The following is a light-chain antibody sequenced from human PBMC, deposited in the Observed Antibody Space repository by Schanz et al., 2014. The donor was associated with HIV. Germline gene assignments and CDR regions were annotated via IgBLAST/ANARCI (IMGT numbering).Light chain of an antibody. Sequence: EIVLTQSPGTLSLSPGERATLSCRASESVINSYLAWYQQKPGQAPRLLIYGASTRATGIPARFSGSGSGTDFTLTISRLEPEDFAVYYCQQYSSSPLTFGGGTKVEIK. CDR3: QQYSSSPLT. CDR1: ESVINSY. J-gene: IGKJ4*01. CDR2: GAS. V-gene: IGKV3-20*01.